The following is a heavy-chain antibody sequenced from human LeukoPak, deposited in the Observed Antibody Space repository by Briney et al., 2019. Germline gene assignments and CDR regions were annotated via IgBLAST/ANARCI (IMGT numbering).Heavy chain of an antibody. CDR1: GYTFTSYY. J-gene: IGHJ4*02. CDR2: INPSGGST. V-gene: IGHV1-46*01. Sequence: ASVRVSCKASGYTFTSYYMHWVRQAPGQGLEWMGIINPSGGSTSYAQKFQGRVTMTRDTSTSTVYMELSSLRSEDTAVYYCARSTYGSGSARGGYFDYWGQGTLVTVS. D-gene: IGHD3-10*01. CDR3: ARSTYGSGSARGGYFDY.